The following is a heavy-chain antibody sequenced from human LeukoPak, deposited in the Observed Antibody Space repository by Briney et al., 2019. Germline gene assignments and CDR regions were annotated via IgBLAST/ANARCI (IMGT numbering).Heavy chain of an antibody. V-gene: IGHV1-18*01. D-gene: IGHD6-19*01. CDR3: ARDIAIAVAGDFDY. CDR1: GYTFTSYG. Sequence: ASVKVSCKASGYTFTSYGISWVRQAPGQGLEWMGWISAYNGNTNYAQKLQGRVTMTTDTSTSTAYMELRSLGSDDTAVYYCARDIAIAVAGDFDYWGQGTLVTVSS. J-gene: IGHJ4*02. CDR2: ISAYNGNT.